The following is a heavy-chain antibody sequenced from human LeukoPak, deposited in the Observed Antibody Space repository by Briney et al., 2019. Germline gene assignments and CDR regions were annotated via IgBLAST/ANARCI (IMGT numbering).Heavy chain of an antibody. CDR3: AKRSDYGGNWNYFDY. CDR1: GFTFSSYS. D-gene: IGHD4-23*01. CDR2: IDDGGDNT. J-gene: IGHJ4*02. Sequence: PGGSLRLSCVASGFTFSSYSMTWVRQAPGKGLEWVSTIDDGGDNTYYADSLKGRFTVSRDNSKNTLYLQMNSLRAEDTAVYYCAKRSDYGGNWNYFDYWGQGTLVTVSS. V-gene: IGHV3-23*01.